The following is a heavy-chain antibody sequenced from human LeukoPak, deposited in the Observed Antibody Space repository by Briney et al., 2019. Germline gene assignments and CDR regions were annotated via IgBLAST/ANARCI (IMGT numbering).Heavy chain of an antibody. CDR2: INHSGST. CDR3: ARGYYDREVWFDP. CDR1: GGSFSGYY. D-gene: IGHD3-10*02. J-gene: IGHJ5*02. V-gene: IGHV4-34*01. Sequence: SETLSLTCAVYGGSFSGYYWSWIRQPPGKGLEWIGEINHSGSTNYNPSLKSRDTISVDTSKNQFSLKLSSVTAADTAVYYCARGYYDREVWFDPWGQGTLVTVSS.